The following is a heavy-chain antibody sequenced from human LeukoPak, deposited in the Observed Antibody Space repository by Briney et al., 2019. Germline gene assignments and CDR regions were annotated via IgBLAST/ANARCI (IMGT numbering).Heavy chain of an antibody. J-gene: IGHJ4*02. CDR3: ARVYGSSGYLVGSFDY. CDR1: AFTFDDYG. CDR2: INWNGGST. Sequence: GGSLRLSCAASAFTFDDYGMSWVRQAPGKGRESVAGINWNGGSTAYEDSAKGRLTISRDNAKSSLYLQMNSRRAEDTALYYCARVYGSSGYLVGSFDYWGQGTLVTVSS. D-gene: IGHD3-22*01. V-gene: IGHV3-20*04.